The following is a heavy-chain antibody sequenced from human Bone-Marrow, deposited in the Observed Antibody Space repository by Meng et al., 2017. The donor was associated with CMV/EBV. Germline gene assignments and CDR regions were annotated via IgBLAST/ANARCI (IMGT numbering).Heavy chain of an antibody. CDR3: ARRSNYYYYGMDV. V-gene: IGHV3-74*01. D-gene: IGHD3-10*01. J-gene: IGHJ6*02. CDR1: GFTFSSYW. CDR2: INSDGSST. Sequence: GESLKISCAASGFTFSSYWMHWVRQAPGKGLVWVSRINSDGSSTSYADSVKGRFTISRDNAKNTLYLQMNSLRAEDTAVYYCARRSNYYYYGMDVWGQGTTATVSS.